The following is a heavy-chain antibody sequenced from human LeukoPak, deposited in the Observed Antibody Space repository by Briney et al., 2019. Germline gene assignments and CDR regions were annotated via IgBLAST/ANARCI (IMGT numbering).Heavy chain of an antibody. CDR3: ARGKDTYEYYFDY. J-gene: IGHJ4*02. CDR2: ISSNGGST. D-gene: IGHD2-15*01. V-gene: IGHV3-64*01. CDR1: GFTFSSYA. Sequence: PGGSLRLSCAASGFTFSSYAMHWVRQAPGKGLEYVSAISSNGGSTYYANSVKGRFTISRDNSKNTLYLQMGSLRAEDMAVYYCARGKDTYEYYFDYWGQGTLVTVSS.